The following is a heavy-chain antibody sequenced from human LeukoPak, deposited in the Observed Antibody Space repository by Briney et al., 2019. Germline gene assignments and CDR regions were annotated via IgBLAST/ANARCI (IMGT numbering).Heavy chain of an antibody. CDR3: ASSAHDYGDWQTFDY. D-gene: IGHD4-17*01. CDR1: GGSIRSGGYS. Sequence: ASETLSLTCTVSGGSIRSGGYSWSWIRQPPGKGLEWIGYIYHSGSTYYNPSLKSRVTISVDRSKNQFSLKLSSVTAADTAVYYCASSAHDYGDWQTFDYWGQGTLVTVSS. V-gene: IGHV4-30-2*01. J-gene: IGHJ4*02. CDR2: IYHSGST.